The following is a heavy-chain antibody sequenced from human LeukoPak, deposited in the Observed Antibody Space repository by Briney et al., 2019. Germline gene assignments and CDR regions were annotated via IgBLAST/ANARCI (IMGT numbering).Heavy chain of an antibody. CDR3: AKRGVVIRVILVGFHKEAYYFDS. CDR2: ICDSGGRT. CDR1: GITLSNYG. D-gene: IGHD3-22*01. J-gene: IGHJ4*02. Sequence: GGSLRLSCAVSGITLSNYGMSWVRQAPGKGLEWVAGICDSGGRTNYADSVKGRFTISRDNPKHTLYLQMNSLRAEDTAVYFCAKRGVVIRVILVGFHKEAYYFDSWGQGALVTVSS. V-gene: IGHV3-23*01.